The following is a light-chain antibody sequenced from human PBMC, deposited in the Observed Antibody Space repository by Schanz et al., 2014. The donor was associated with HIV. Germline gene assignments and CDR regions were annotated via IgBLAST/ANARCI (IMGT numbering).Light chain of an antibody. CDR2: DVN. J-gene: IGLJ3*02. CDR1: SSDIGDDNY. CDR3: GSFTTSSTWV. V-gene: IGLV2-14*03. Sequence: QSALTQPASVSGSPGQSITLSCAGSSSDIGDDNYVSWYQQHAGAAPKLIIYDVNERPSGVSHRFSASKSGNTASLTISGLQSEDEAFYYCGSFTTSSTWVFGGGTKLTVL.